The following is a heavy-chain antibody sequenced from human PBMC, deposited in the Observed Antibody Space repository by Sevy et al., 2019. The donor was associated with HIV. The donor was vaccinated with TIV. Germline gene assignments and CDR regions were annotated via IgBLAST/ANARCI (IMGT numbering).Heavy chain of an antibody. V-gene: IGHV3-7*01. J-gene: IGHJ3*02. Sequence: GGSLRLSCAASGFTFSSHYMSWVRQAPGKGLEWVANIKKDGSDKFYVESVTGRFTMARENGKNSLYLQLSSLRAGDTAMYFCAREALYYYDSERHYDDAFDMWGPGTRVTVSS. CDR2: IKKDGSDK. CDR3: AREALYYYDSERHYDDAFDM. D-gene: IGHD3-22*01. CDR1: GFTFSSHY.